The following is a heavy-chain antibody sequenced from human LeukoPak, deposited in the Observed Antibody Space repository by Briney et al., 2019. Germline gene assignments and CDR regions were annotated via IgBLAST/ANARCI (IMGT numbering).Heavy chain of an antibody. CDR1: GFTVSSNY. V-gene: IGHV3-66*01. D-gene: IGHD2-15*01. CDR2: IYSGGST. CDR3: ARDQYCSGGSCYSFDY. J-gene: IGHJ4*02. Sequence: GGSLRLSCAASGFTVSSNYMSWVRQAPGKGLEWVSVIYSGGSTYYADSVKGRFTISRDNSKNTLYLQMNSLRAEDTAVYYCARDQYCSGGSCYSFDYWGQGTLVTVSS.